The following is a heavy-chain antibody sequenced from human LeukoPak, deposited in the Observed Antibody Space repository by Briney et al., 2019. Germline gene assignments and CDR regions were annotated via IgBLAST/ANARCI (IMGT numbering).Heavy chain of an antibody. D-gene: IGHD3-22*01. Sequence: SETLSLTCTVSGGSISSYYWSWIRQPPGKGLEWIGYIYYSGSTNYNPSLKSRVTISVDTSKNQFSLKLSSVTAADTAVYYYARDSAYYYDSSGYHGGFDYWGHGTLVTVSS. V-gene: IGHV4-59*01. CDR2: IYYSGST. J-gene: IGHJ4*01. CDR3: ARDSAYYYDSSGYHGGFDY. CDR1: GGSISSYY.